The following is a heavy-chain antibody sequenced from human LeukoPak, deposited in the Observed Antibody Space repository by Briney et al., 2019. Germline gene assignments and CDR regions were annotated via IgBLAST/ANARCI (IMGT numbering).Heavy chain of an antibody. Sequence: GGSLRLSCAASGFTFSSYAMSWVRQAPGKGLEWVSGISTSGGNTDYADSVKGRFTISRDNSKKTLYLEMNSLRAEDTAVYYCAKLISYSSSWGYWGQGTLVTVSS. CDR2: ISTSGGNT. CDR3: AKLISYSSSWGY. D-gene: IGHD6-13*01. V-gene: IGHV3-23*01. J-gene: IGHJ4*02. CDR1: GFTFSSYA.